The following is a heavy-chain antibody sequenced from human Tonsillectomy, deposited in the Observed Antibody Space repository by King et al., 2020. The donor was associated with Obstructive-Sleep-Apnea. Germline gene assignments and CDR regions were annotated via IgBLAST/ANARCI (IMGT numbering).Heavy chain of an antibody. V-gene: IGHV3-7*03. Sequence: VPLVASGGVLVPPGGSLRLSCAASGFPFRRSWLSWVRPAPGTGLAWVAPIQPDGREPSYVASVKGRFTLSRDNAKNSLYLQLNSLRAEDTAVYYCARDLSVSVAGSMWSQYFDYWGQGTLVTVAS. J-gene: IGHJ4*02. D-gene: IGHD6-19*01. CDR2: IQPDGREP. CDR3: ARDLSVSVAGSMWSQYFDY. CDR1: GFPFRRSW.